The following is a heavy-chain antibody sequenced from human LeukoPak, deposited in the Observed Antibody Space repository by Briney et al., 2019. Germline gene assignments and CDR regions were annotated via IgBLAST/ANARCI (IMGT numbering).Heavy chain of an antibody. CDR3: AKVPGSSPLLNFDY. J-gene: IGHJ4*02. CDR2: ISGSGGST. V-gene: IGHV3-23*01. CDR1: GFTFSSYA. D-gene: IGHD6-13*01. Sequence: GGSLRLSCAASGFTFSSYAMSWVRQAPGKGLEWASGISGSGGSTYYADSVKGRFTISRDNSKNTLYLQMNSLRAEDTAVYYCAKVPGSSPLLNFDYWGQGTLVTVSS.